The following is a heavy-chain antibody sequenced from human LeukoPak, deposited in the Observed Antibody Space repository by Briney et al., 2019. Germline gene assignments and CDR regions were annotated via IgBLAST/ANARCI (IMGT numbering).Heavy chain of an antibody. CDR2: ITSSSSYI. CDR1: GFTFSTYT. J-gene: IGHJ4*02. D-gene: IGHD6-19*01. V-gene: IGHV3-21*01. CDR3: ARVLYSSGWYEGYDY. Sequence: PGGSLRPSCAASGFTFSTYTMDWVRQAPGKGLEWVSSITSSSSYIYYPDSVKGRFTISRDNAKNSLYLQMNSLRAEDTAVYYCARVLYSSGWYEGYDYWGQGTLVTVSS.